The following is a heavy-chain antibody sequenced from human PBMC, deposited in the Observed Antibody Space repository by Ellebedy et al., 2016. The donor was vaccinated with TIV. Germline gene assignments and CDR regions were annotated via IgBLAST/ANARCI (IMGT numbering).Heavy chain of an antibody. CDR2: IRHVGSKT. V-gene: IGHV3-30*02. D-gene: IGHD4-17*01. CDR3: AKSAVTYYNWFDS. J-gene: IGHJ5*01. CDR1: GFHFSSYV. Sequence: GESLKISCAASGFHFSSYVMHWVRQAPGKGLEWVAFIRHVGSKTYYADSVKGRFTISRDNSENTLHLQMTSLRAEDTAVFYCAKSAVTYYNWFDSWGQGTLVTVSS.